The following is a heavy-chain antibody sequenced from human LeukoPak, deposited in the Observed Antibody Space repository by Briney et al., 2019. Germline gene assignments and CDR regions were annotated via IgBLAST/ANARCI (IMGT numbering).Heavy chain of an antibody. CDR2: INPNSGGT. J-gene: IGHJ4*02. Sequence: GASVKVSCKASGYTFTSYGISWVRQAPGQGLEWMGRINPNSGGTNYAQKFQGRVTMTRDTSISTAYMELSRLRSDDTAVYYCARQPPHYGSGSYYIDYWGQGTLVTVSS. V-gene: IGHV1-2*06. D-gene: IGHD3-10*01. CDR3: ARQPPHYGSGSYYIDY. CDR1: GYTFTSYG.